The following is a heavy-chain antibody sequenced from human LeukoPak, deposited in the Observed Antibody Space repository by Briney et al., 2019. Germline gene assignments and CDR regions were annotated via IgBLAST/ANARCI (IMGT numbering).Heavy chain of an antibody. V-gene: IGHV1-69*06. D-gene: IGHD3-16*02. Sequence: SVKVSCKASGYTFSSYAMNWVRQAPGQGLEWMGGIIPIFGTANYAQKFQGRVTITADKSTSTAYMELSSLRSEDTAVYYCARAGNDYVWGSYRQEYYFDYWGQGTLVTVSS. CDR3: ARAGNDYVWGSYRQEYYFDY. CDR2: IIPIFGTA. J-gene: IGHJ4*02. CDR1: GYTFSSYA.